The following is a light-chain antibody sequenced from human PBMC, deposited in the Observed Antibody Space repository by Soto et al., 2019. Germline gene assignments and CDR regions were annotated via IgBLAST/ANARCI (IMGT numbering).Light chain of an antibody. CDR3: CSYARSSTLYV. CDR2: EGS. Sequence: QSALTQPASVSGSPGQSITISCTGTSSDVGSYNLVSWYQQHPGKAPKLMIYEGSKRPSGVSNRFSGSKSGNTASLTISGLQAEDEADYYCCSYARSSTLYVLGTGTKLTVL. CDR1: SSDVGSYNL. J-gene: IGLJ1*01. V-gene: IGLV2-23*01.